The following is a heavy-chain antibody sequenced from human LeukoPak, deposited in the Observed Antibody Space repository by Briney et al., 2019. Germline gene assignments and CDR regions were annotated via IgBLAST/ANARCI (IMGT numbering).Heavy chain of an antibody. D-gene: IGHD3-3*01. CDR2: IYYSGST. CDR3: ARDVRSPSGFDP. J-gene: IGHJ5*02. Sequence: PGGSLRLSCAVSGFTVTDHYLSWVRQAPGKGLEWIGYIYYSGSTNYNPSLKSRVTISVDTSKNQFSLKLSSVTAADTAVYYCARDVRSPSGFDPWGQGTLVTVSS. CDR1: GFTVTDHY. V-gene: IGHV4-59*02.